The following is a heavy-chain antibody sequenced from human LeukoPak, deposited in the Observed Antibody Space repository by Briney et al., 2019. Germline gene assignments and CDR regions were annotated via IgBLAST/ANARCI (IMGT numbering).Heavy chain of an antibody. V-gene: IGHV1-18*01. Sequence: GASVKVSCQASGYTFTSYGISWVRQAPGQGLEWMGWISASNGNTNYAQKLQGRVTMTTDTSSSTASMELRSLRSDDPAVYYCARGGSYYESSGYYYLLSYWGQGTLVTVSS. CDR2: ISASNGNT. CDR1: GYTFTSYG. D-gene: IGHD3-22*01. J-gene: IGHJ4*02. CDR3: ARGGSYYESSGYYYLLSY.